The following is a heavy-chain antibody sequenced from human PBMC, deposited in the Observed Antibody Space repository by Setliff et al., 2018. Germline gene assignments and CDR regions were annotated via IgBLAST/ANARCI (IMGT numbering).Heavy chain of an antibody. Sequence: PGGSLRLSCAASGFSFSSYWMSWVRQAPGKGLEWVANINAHGSSKYYVDSVKGRFTISRDNAKNTLYLHMNNLRDEDTAVFYCVPGRGSWGQGALVTVSS. CDR2: INAHGSSK. D-gene: IGHD6-25*01. CDR1: GFSFSSYW. J-gene: IGHJ5*02. V-gene: IGHV3-7*01. CDR3: VPGRGS.